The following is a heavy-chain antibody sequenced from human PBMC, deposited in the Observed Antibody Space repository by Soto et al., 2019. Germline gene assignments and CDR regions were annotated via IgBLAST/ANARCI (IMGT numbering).Heavy chain of an antibody. J-gene: IGHJ5*02. CDR1: GDSVSSNSAA. V-gene: IGHV6-1*01. CDR3: ARESDYGDYGTGGTGASNWFDP. D-gene: IGHD4-17*01. Sequence: KQSQTLSLTCAISGDSVSSNSAAWNWIRQSPSRGLEWLGRTYYRSKWYNDYAVSVKSRITINPDTSKNQFSLQLNSVTPEDTAVYYCARESDYGDYGTGGTGASNWFDPWGQGTLVTVSS. CDR2: TYYRSKWYN.